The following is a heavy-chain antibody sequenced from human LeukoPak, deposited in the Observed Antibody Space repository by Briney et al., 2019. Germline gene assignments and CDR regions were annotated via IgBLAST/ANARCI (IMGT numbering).Heavy chain of an antibody. Sequence: ASVKVSCKASGGTFSSYAISWVRQAPGQGLEWMGGIIPIFGTANYAQKFQGRVTITADESTSTAYMELSRLRSDDTAVYYCARDLDGYSYGYWFDPWGQGTLVTVSS. J-gene: IGHJ5*02. D-gene: IGHD5-18*01. CDR2: IIPIFGTA. V-gene: IGHV1-69*13. CDR3: ARDLDGYSYGYWFDP. CDR1: GGTFSSYA.